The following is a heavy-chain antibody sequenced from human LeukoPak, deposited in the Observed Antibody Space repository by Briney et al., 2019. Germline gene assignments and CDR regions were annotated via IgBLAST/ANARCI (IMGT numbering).Heavy chain of an antibody. V-gene: IGHV4-39*01. J-gene: IGHJ4*02. CDR2: IYYSGST. Sequence: SETLSLTCTVSGGSISSSSYYLGWIRQPPGKGLEWIGTIYYSGSTYYNPSLKSRVTISVDTSKNQFSLKLSSVTAADTAVYFCARRFLIPFDYWGQGTLVTVSS. CDR3: ARRFLIPFDY. CDR1: GGSISSSSYY. D-gene: IGHD3-3*01.